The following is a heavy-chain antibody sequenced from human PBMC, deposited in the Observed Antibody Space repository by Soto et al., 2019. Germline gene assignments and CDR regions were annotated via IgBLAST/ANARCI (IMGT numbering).Heavy chain of an antibody. CDR2: IVVGSGNT. V-gene: IGHV1-58*01. CDR1: GFTFTSSA. Sequence: GASVKVSCKASGFTFTSSAVQWVRQARGQRLEWIGWIVVGSGNTNYAQKFQERVTITRDMSTSTAYMELSSLRSEDTAVYYWAAGPLSGTTSFYYWGQGTLVTVSS. D-gene: IGHD1-7*01. CDR3: AAGPLSGTTSFYY. J-gene: IGHJ4*02.